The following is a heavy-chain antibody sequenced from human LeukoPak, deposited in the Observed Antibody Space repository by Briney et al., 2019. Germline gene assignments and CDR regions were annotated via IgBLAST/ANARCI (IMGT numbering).Heavy chain of an antibody. V-gene: IGHV3-15*01. Sequence: GGSLRLSCAASGFTFSSYAMSWVRQAPGKGLEWVGRIKSKTDGGTTDYAAPVKGRFTISRDDSKNTLYLQMNSLKTEDTAVYYCTTVSLQRYFDWLYLDYWGQGTLVTVSS. J-gene: IGHJ4*02. CDR2: IKSKTDGGTT. D-gene: IGHD3-9*01. CDR3: TTVSLQRYFDWLYLDY. CDR1: GFTFSSYA.